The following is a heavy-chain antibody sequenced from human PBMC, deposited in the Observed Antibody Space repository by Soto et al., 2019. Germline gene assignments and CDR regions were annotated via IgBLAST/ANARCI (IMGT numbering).Heavy chain of an antibody. CDR1: GFTVSSTD. D-gene: IGHD4-17*01. CDR3: ARHHYGVFDY. J-gene: IGHJ4*02. Sequence: EVQPVESGGGLVQPGGSLRLSCAASGFTVSSTDMSWVRQAPGKGLEWVSVIYRGGSTYDADSVKGRFTISRDNSKHTLYLQMNSLRAEDTAVYYCARHHYGVFDYWGQGTLVTVAS. CDR2: IYRGGST. V-gene: IGHV3-66*04.